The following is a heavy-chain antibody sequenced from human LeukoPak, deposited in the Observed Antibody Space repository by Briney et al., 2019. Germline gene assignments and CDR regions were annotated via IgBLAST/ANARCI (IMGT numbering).Heavy chain of an antibody. D-gene: IGHD6-19*01. V-gene: IGHV3-23*01. CDR1: GFTFSSYA. J-gene: IGHJ4*02. CDR2: ISGSGGST. Sequence: PGGSLRLSCAASGFTFSSYAMSWVRQAPGKGLEWVSAISGSGGSTYYADSVKGRFTISRDNSKNTLYLQMNSLRAEDTAVYYCAKGEVRYSSGWYVYWGQGPLVTVSS. CDR3: AKGEVRYSSGWYVY.